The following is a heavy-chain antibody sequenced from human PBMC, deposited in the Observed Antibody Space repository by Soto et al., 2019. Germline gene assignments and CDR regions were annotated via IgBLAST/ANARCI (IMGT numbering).Heavy chain of an antibody. V-gene: IGHV1-46*01. CDR1: GYTFTSYY. D-gene: IGHD3-3*01. J-gene: IGHJ6*02. CDR3: ASWGTGFWSGYYSWGSGMDV. CDR2: INPSGGGT. Sequence: GASVKVSCKASGYTFTSYYMHWVRQAPGQGLEWMGIINPSGGGTSYAQKFQGRVTMTRDTSTSTVYMELSSLRSEDTAVYYCASWGTGFWSGYYSWGSGMDVWGQGTTVTVSS.